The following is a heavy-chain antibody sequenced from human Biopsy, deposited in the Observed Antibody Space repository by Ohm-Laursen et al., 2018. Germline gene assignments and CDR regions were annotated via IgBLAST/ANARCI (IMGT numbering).Heavy chain of an antibody. CDR2: ISASSTYI. CDR3: ATELLPPGVGGPWLDS. Sequence: SLRLSCAASGVPLSGYAMNPARQPPGQRPQRLSPISASSTYIHYADAVKGRFTVSRDNPKNSLYLQMNSLTAADTATYYCATELLPPGVGGPWLDSWGQGISVTVSS. V-gene: IGHV3-21*06. D-gene: IGHD3-10*01. CDR1: GVPLSGYA. J-gene: IGHJ5*01.